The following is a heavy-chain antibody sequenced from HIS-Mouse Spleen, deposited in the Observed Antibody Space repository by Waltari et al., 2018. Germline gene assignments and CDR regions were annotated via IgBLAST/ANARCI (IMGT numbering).Heavy chain of an antibody. Sequence: QITLKESGPTLVKPTQTLTLTCTFSGFSLSTSGVGVGWIRQPPGKALEWLALIYWDDDKRYSPSLKSRLTITKDTSKNQVVLTMTNMDPVDTATYYCAHRRLKPNDSSGYYDDYWGQGTLVTVSS. CDR2: IYWDDDK. D-gene: IGHD3-22*01. J-gene: IGHJ4*02. V-gene: IGHV2-5*02. CDR1: GFSLSTSGVG. CDR3: AHRRLKPNDSSGYYDDY.